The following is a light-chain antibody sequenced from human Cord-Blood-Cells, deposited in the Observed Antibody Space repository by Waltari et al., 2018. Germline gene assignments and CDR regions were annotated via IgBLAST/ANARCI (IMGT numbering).Light chain of an antibody. CDR2: DAS. V-gene: IGKV3-11*01. CDR1: QSVSSY. CDR3: QQRSNWLYT. J-gene: IGKJ2*01. Sequence: EILLTPSSATLTFSPGERATLTCRASQSVSSYLAGYQQKPGQAPRFRIYDASNWATGIPARFSGIGSGTDFTLTISSLEPEDFAVSYCQQRSNWLYTFGQGTKLEIK.